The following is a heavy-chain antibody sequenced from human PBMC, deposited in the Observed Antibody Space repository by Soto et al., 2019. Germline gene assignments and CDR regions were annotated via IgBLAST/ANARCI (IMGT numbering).Heavy chain of an antibody. Sequence: GASVKVSCKASGGTFSSYTISWVQHAPGQGLEWMGRIIPILGIANYAQKFQGRVTITADKSTSTAYMELSSLRSEDTAVYYCARDHTEELQLGYNWFDPWGQGTLVTVSS. CDR2: IIPILGIA. CDR3: ARDHTEELQLGYNWFDP. J-gene: IGHJ5*02. D-gene: IGHD5-18*01. V-gene: IGHV1-69*04. CDR1: GGTFSSYT.